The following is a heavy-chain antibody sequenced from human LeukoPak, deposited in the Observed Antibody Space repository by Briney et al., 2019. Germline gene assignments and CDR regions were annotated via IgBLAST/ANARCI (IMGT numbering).Heavy chain of an antibody. Sequence: ASVKVSCKASGGTFSGYAISWVRQAPGQGLEWMGGIIPIFGTANYAQKFQGRVTITTDESTSTAYMELSSLRSEDTAVYYCARGRGYYDSSGLNWFDPWGQGTLVTVSS. CDR3: ARGRGYYDSSGLNWFDP. J-gene: IGHJ5*02. V-gene: IGHV1-69*05. CDR1: GGTFSGYA. D-gene: IGHD3-22*01. CDR2: IIPIFGTA.